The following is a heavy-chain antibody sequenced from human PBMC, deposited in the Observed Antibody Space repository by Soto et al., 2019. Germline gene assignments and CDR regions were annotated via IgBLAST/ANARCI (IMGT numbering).Heavy chain of an antibody. Sequence: QLHLVQSGAVVKKPGASVTVSCSASGYPVTAYYMHWVRQAPGRGLEWMGGINPATGAAKYTQTFQGRGTMTRGTAKGSGFLGLGGLASEDTAVFYWARGGGVGVAGSAAFDMWGQGTLVTVSS. CDR3: ARGGGVGVAGSAAFDM. J-gene: IGHJ3*02. V-gene: IGHV1-2*02. CDR2: INPATGAA. CDR1: GYPVTAYY. D-gene: IGHD3-3*01.